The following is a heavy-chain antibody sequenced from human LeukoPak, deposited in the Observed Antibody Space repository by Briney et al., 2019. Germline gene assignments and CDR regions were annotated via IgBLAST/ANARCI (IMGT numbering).Heavy chain of an antibody. CDR1: GVSFDDYY. V-gene: IGHV4-34*01. CDR3: TRMTAGHDY. Sequence: NPSDTLSLTCAVSGVSFDDYYWSGVRQTPGKGLEWIGEINHSGYTNDSPSLKSRVTLSIDTSRKQFSLNLRSVTVADTGIYYCTRMTAGHDYWGQGTLVTVSS. J-gene: IGHJ4*02. D-gene: IGHD2-21*02. CDR2: INHSGYT.